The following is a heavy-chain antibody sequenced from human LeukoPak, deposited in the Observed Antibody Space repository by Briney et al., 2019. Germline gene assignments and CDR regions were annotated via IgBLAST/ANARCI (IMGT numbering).Heavy chain of an antibody. CDR3: AKDFATHDYGDYVRPSLDY. D-gene: IGHD4-17*01. CDR1: DFTFSNYR. V-gene: IGHV3-21*04. Sequence: KPGGSLRLSCAASDFTFSNYRMNRVRQAPGKGLEWVSSISSSSSYIYYADSMKGRFTISRDNAKNSLYLQMNSLRAEDTAVYYCAKDFATHDYGDYVRPSLDYWGQGTLVTVSS. J-gene: IGHJ4*02. CDR2: ISSSSSYI.